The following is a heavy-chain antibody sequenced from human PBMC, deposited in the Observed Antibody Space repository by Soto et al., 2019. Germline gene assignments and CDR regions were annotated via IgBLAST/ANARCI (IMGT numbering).Heavy chain of an antibody. CDR3: ERAFDPLTYYFGA. J-gene: IGHJ4*02. V-gene: IGHV1-18*04. CDR1: LYTFHNHG. Sequence: PSVKVSCKASLYTFHNHGISCVRQATGQGLEWLGWISGLDGKTKYAQRLQCRVTMTAETSMSGAYMELRTLRSHAPPFYYCERAFDPLTYYFGAWGQGTLVTV. CDR2: ISGLDGKT.